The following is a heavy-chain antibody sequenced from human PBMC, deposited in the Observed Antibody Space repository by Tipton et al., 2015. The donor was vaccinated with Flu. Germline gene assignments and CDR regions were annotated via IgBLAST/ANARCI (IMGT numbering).Heavy chain of an antibody. V-gene: IGHV4-59*01. CDR3: ARRAGVAPLHYFGY. D-gene: IGHD3-10*01. Sequence: TLSLTCTVSGGSISSYYWSWIRQPPGKGLEWIGYIYYSGSTNYNPSLKSRVTISVDTSKNQFSLKLSSVTAADTAVYYCARRAGVAPLHYFGYWGQGTLVPVSS. CDR2: IYYSGST. J-gene: IGHJ4*02. CDR1: GGSISSYY.